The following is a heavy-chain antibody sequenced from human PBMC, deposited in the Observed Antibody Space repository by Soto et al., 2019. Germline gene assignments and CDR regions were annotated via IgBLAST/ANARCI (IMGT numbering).Heavy chain of an antibody. CDR2: IIPIIGTT. CDR3: ARQRSPTVTTRYYYYGMDV. Sequence: SVKVSCKASGGTFSSYAISWVRQAPGQGLEWMGWIIPIIGTTKYSQKFQGRVTITRDTSTSTAYMELSSLRSEDTAVYYCARQRSPTVTTRYYYYGMDVWGQGTTVTVSS. CDR1: GGTFSSYA. V-gene: IGHV1-69*05. D-gene: IGHD4-4*01. J-gene: IGHJ6*02.